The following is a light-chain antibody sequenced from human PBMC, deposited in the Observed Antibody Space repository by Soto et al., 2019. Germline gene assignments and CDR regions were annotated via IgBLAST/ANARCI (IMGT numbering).Light chain of an antibody. CDR1: QSLAYSDGNTY. CDR3: MQGTHWPPYT. V-gene: IGKV2-30*01. J-gene: IGKJ2*01. Sequence: DVVMTQSPLSLPVTLGQPASISCRSSQSLAYSDGNTYLNWFQQRPGQSPRRLIYQVSKRDSGVRDRCSGSGSCTDFTPKISRVEAEDVGVYYCMQGTHWPPYTFGQGTKLEIK. CDR2: QVS.